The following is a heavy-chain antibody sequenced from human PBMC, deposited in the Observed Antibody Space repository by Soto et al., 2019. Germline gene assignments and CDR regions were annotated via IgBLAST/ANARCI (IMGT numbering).Heavy chain of an antibody. CDR1: GFTFSIAW. J-gene: IGHJ4*02. CDR2: FKSRNDGGTT. D-gene: IGHD4-4*01. V-gene: IGHV3-15*07. CDR3: TSDLPGVTTNYRFAY. Sequence: EVQLVESGGGLINPGGSLRLSCAASGFTFSIAWMNWVRQAPGQGLEWVARFKSRNDGGTTDYAAPVKGRFTISRDDSENTLCLPMDSLKIEDTAMYFCTSDLPGVTTNYRFAYWGQGILVTVSS.